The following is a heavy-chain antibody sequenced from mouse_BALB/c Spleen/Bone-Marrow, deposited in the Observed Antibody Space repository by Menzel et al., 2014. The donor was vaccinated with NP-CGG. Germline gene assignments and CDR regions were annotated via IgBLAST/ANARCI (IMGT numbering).Heavy chain of an antibody. CDR3: ASYYYGRYFDV. CDR1: GFNIKDTY. V-gene: IGHV14-3*02. D-gene: IGHD1-1*01. Sequence: EVQLQQSGAELVKPGASVKLSCTASGFNIKDTYMHWVKQRPEQGLEWIGRIDPANGNTKYDPKFQGKATITADTSSNTAYLQLSSLTSEDTAVYYCASYYYGRYFDVWGAGPTVTVSS. J-gene: IGHJ1*01. CDR2: IDPANGNT.